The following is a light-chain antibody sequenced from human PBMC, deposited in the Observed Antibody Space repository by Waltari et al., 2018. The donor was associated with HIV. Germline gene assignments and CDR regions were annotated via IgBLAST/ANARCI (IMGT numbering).Light chain of an antibody. CDR2: WAS. Sequence: DIMTTQSPDCLAVSLGERDAINRRSSQSVLYASDNKHYRAWYQQKPGQPPKVLIYWASFRESGVPDRFSGSGSGTVFTLTINNVQAEDVATYYCHQYYATSWTFGRGTRVEI. V-gene: IGKV4-1*01. CDR1: QSVLYASDNKHY. J-gene: IGKJ1*01. CDR3: HQYYATSWT.